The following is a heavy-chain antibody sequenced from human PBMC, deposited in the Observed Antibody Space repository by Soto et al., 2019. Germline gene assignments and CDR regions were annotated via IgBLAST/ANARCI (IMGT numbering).Heavy chain of an antibody. Sequence: QTLSLTCAISGDTVSSNSAAWNWIRQSPSRGLEWLGRTYYRSKWYYDYAESVKSRLTINPDTSKNQFSLQLDSVTPEDTAVYYCAREGSTGFYYWFDHWGEGNLVTGS. CDR2: TYYRSKWYY. D-gene: IGHD3-22*01. V-gene: IGHV6-1*01. CDR1: GDTVSSNSAA. CDR3: AREGSTGFYYWFDH. J-gene: IGHJ5*02.